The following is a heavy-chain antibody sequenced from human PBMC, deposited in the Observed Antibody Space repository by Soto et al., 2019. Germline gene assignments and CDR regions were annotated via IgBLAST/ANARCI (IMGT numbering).Heavy chain of an antibody. J-gene: IGHJ4*02. V-gene: IGHV1-69*04. CDR3: ARGGGIVVVTAPYDH. CDR2: IIPILGIA. CDR1: GYTFTRSG. D-gene: IGHD2-21*02. Sequence: ASVKVSCKASGYTFTRSGISWVRQAPGQGLEWMGRIIPILGIANYAQKFQGRVTITADKSTSTAYMELSSLRSEDTAVYYCARGGGIVVVTAPYDHWGQGTLVTVS.